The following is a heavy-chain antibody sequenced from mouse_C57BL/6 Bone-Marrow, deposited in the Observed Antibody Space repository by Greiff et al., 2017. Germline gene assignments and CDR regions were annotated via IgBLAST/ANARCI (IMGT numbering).Heavy chain of an antibody. Sequence: QVQLQQPGAELVKPGASVKLSCKASGYTFTSYWMHWVKQRPGQGLEWIGMIYPNSGSTNYNEKFKSKATLTVDKSSSTAYMQLSSLTSEDSAVYYCARLGVTTSACSYAMDYWGQGTSVTVSS. CDR1: GYTFTSYW. CDR3: ARLGVTTSACSYAMDY. J-gene: IGHJ4*01. CDR2: IYPNSGST. V-gene: IGHV1-64*01. D-gene: IGHD2-2*01.